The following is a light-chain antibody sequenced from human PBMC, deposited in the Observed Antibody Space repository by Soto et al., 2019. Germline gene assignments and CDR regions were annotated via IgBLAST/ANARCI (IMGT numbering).Light chain of an antibody. CDR3: AERDDSLRGWV. V-gene: IGLV1-47*01. CDR2: RDS. Sequence: QSVLTQPPSASGTPGQRVTISCSESSSSIGSNYIYWYQQLPGTATKLLIYRDSQRPSGVPDRFSGSKSGTSASLAISGLRSEDDAYYYCAERDDSLRGWVFGGGTKLTVL. J-gene: IGLJ3*02. CDR1: SSSIGSNY.